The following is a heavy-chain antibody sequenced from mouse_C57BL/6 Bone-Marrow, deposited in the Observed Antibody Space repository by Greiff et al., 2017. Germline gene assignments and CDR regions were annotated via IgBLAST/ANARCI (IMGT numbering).Heavy chain of an antibody. D-gene: IGHD1-1*01. CDR1: GYTFTDYY. CDR2: IGPGSGST. Sequence: QVQLQQSGAELVKPGASVKISCKASGYTFTDYYINWVKQRPGQGLEWIGKIGPGSGSTYYNEKFKGKATLTADKSSSTAYMQRSSLTSEDSAVYFCARRGSSYPYYYAMDYWGQGTSVTVSS. V-gene: IGHV1-77*01. CDR3: ARRGSSYPYYYAMDY. J-gene: IGHJ4*01.